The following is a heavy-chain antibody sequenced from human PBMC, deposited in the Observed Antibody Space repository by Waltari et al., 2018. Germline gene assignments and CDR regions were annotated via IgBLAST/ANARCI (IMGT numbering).Heavy chain of an antibody. CDR2: IYSAGDA. CDR3: ARGDERLARYHFDD. J-gene: IGHJ4*02. CDR1: GGCINLDTHC. D-gene: IGHD1-1*01. Sequence: QVLLQEWGPGLVKPSQSLSLRCTVSGGCINLDTHCWSWIRQPAGKGLGWIGLIYSAGDAKYSPSRERLVTMSVDRSKNQFSLKILAVTAADAAVYYCARGDERLARYHFDDWGQGTQVIVSS. V-gene: IGHV4-61*02.